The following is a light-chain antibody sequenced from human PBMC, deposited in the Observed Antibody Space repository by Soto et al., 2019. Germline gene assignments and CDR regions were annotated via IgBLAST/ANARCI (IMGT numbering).Light chain of an antibody. Sequence: QSALTQPASVSGSPGQSITISCTGTSSDIGSYNLVSWYQQHPGKAPKPMIYEGSKRPEGVSVRLSGSRSGNTASLSISGLQAEDEADYYCCSYASGGTYVFGTGTKLTVL. V-gene: IGLV2-23*01. J-gene: IGLJ1*01. CDR2: EGS. CDR3: CSYASGGTYV. CDR1: SSDIGSYNL.